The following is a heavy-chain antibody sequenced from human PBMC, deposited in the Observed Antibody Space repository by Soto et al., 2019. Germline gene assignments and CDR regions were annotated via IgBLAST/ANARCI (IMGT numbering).Heavy chain of an antibody. CDR1: GFTFSSYA. Sequence: QVQLVESGGGVVQPGRSLRLSCAASGFTFSSYAMHWVRQAPGKGLEWVAVISYDGSNKYYADSVKGRFTISRDNSKNTLYLQMNSLRAEDTAVYYCARDPMCRYYGSGSYYFDYWGKGTRVTVSS. J-gene: IGHJ4*02. D-gene: IGHD3-10*01. CDR3: ARDPMCRYYGSGSYYFDY. V-gene: IGHV3-30-3*01. CDR2: ISYDGSNK.